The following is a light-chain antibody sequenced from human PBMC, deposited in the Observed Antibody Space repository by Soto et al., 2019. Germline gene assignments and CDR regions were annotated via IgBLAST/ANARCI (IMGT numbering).Light chain of an antibody. CDR1: QSVSSY. CDR3: QQRSNWPPAWT. CDR2: DAS. Sequence: EIVLTQSPATLSLSPGERATLSCRASQSVSSYLAWYQQKPGQAPRLLIYDASNRATGIPARFSGSGSGTDFTLTISSLEPEDFGVYYCQQRSNWPPAWTFGQGTKVEIK. J-gene: IGKJ1*01. V-gene: IGKV3-11*01.